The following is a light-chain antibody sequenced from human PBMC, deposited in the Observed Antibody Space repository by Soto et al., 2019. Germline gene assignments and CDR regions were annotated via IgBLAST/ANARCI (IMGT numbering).Light chain of an antibody. CDR1: QSVSSSY. CDR3: QQRKNWPIT. CDR2: DAS. Sequence: ENLLTQSPGTLSLSPGERATLSCRASQSVSSSYLAWYQQKPGQAPRLLIYDASSRATGIPDRFSGSGSGTDFSLTISRLDPEDFAVYYCQQRKNWPITFGGGTKVEIK. J-gene: IGKJ4*01. V-gene: IGKV3D-20*02.